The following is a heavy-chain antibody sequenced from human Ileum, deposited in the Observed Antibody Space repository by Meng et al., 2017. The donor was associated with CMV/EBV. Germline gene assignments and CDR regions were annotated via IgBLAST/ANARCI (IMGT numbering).Heavy chain of an antibody. CDR2: IRGDASRA. Sequence: AASGFKFRSYSMHWVRQRPGKGLERVSLIRGDASRAFYADSVRGRFAISRDNRKDSVFLQMNSLRNEDTGLYYCVKEHNTGWPKFDCWGQGTLVTVSS. CDR3: VKEHNTGWPKFDC. J-gene: IGHJ4*02. D-gene: IGHD6-19*01. CDR1: GFKFRSYS. V-gene: IGHV3-43*01.